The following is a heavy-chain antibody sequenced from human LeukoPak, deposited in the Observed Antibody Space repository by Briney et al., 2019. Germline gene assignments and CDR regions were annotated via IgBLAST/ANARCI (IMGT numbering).Heavy chain of an antibody. CDR2: INPNSGGT. CDR3: ARVDPATLAVHY. J-gene: IGHJ4*02. CDR1: RYSLTGYF. D-gene: IGHD6-19*01. V-gene: IGHV1-2*02. Sequence: ASVKVSCKASRYSLTGYFLNWVRQAPGQGGEWMGRINPNSGGTNCRQKFQDRVTMTRDTTINTAYMELSSLTSHDTAIYYCARVDPATLAVHYWGQGNLVTVSS.